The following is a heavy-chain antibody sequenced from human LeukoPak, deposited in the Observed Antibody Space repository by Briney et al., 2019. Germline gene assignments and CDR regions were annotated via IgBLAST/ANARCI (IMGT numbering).Heavy chain of an antibody. CDR3: AATSVYYDFWSGYSGHYYYMDV. CDR2: VVVGRWNT. CDR1: GFTFTSSA. V-gene: IGHV1-58*02. Sequence: GTSVKVSCKASGFTFTSSAMQWVRQARGQRLEWIGWVVVGRWNTKYAKKFQERVTIPRDMSTSKAYMELSSLRSEDTAVYYCAATSVYYDFWSGYSGHYYYMDVWGKGTTVTVSS. D-gene: IGHD3-3*01. J-gene: IGHJ6*03.